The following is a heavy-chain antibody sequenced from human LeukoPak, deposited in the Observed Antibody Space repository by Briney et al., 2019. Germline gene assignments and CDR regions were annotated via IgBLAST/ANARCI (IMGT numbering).Heavy chain of an antibody. CDR3: ARDCYDFWSGYYTSAGNWFDP. Sequence: SVKVSCKASGGTFSSYAISWVRQAPGQGLEWMGRIIPIFGTANYAQKFPGRVTITADKSTSTAYMELSSLRSEDTAVYYCARDCYDFWSGYYTSAGNWFDPWGQGTLVTVSS. CDR1: GGTFSSYA. J-gene: IGHJ5*02. V-gene: IGHV1-69*06. CDR2: IIPIFGTA. D-gene: IGHD3-3*01.